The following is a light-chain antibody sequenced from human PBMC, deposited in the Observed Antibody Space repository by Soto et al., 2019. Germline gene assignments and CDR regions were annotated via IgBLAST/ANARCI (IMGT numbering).Light chain of an antibody. V-gene: IGKV1-39*01. CDR2: AIS. Sequence: DIQLTQSPSSLSASVGDRVTITCQTSQSINTHLYWYQQKPGKPPKLLIHAISSFQSGVPSRFSGSGSGTDFSLTISSLQPEDSATYYCQQSYSFPRTFGQGTKVDIK. CDR1: QSINTH. CDR3: QQSYSFPRT. J-gene: IGKJ1*01.